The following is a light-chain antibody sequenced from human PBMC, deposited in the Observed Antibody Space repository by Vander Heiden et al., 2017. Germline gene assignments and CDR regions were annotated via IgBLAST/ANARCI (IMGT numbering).Light chain of an antibody. CDR3: QSYDNSLSGWV. Sequence: QSVLTQPPSLSGAPGQRVSSFCTGNSSNIGAGFDVPWYQQLPGTAPRLVLYANNDRPAGIPDRFFGSRSSTSASLAISGVQAEDEADYYCQSYDNSLSGWVFGGGTKLTVL. V-gene: IGLV1-40*01. CDR1: SSNIGAGFD. J-gene: IGLJ3*02. CDR2: ANN.